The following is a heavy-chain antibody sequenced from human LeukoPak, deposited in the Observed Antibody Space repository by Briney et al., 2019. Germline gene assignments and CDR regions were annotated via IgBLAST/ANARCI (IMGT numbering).Heavy chain of an antibody. CDR2: IYYTGST. CDR1: GDSIRTSSYY. D-gene: IGHD3-22*01. CDR3: ARQYYHDSSGAYY. V-gene: IGHV4-39*01. J-gene: IGHJ4*02. Sequence: SETLSLTCTVSGDSIRTSSYYWGWIRQPPGKGLEWIGSIYYTGSTYYNPSLKSRAPISIDTSKNQFSLKLSSVTAADTAMYYCARQYYHDSSGAYYWGQGALGTVSS.